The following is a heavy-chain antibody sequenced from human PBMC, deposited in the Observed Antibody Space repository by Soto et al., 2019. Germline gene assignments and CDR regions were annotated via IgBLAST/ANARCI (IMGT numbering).Heavy chain of an antibody. Sequence: GGSLRLSCAASGFTFSSYAMSWVRQAPGKGLVWVSRINSDGSSTSYADSVKGRFTISRDNAKNTLYLQMNSLRAEDTAVYYCARDTRTIFGVVIDYMDVWGKGTTVTVS. D-gene: IGHD3-3*01. CDR2: INSDGSST. CDR1: GFTFSSYA. J-gene: IGHJ6*03. CDR3: ARDTRTIFGVVIDYMDV. V-gene: IGHV3-74*01.